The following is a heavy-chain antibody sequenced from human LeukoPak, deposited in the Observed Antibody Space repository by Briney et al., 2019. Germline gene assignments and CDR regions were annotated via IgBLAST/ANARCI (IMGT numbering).Heavy chain of an antibody. CDR1: GFTFSSYW. CDR3: ARSNQADDY. D-gene: IGHD1-14*01. Sequence: GGSLRLSCAASGFTFSSYWMHWVRQAPGKGLVWVSRINSDGSSTSYADSVKGRFTISRDNAKNMLYLQMDSLRDEDTGVYYCARSNQADDYWGQGTLVTVSS. J-gene: IGHJ4*02. CDR2: INSDGSST. V-gene: IGHV3-74*01.